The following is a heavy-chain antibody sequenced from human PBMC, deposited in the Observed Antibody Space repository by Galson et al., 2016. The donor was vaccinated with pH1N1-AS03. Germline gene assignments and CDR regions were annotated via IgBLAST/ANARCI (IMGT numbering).Heavy chain of an antibody. CDR3: ARTFPGRVVVVAAAMQEGPDY. V-gene: IGHV3-21*03. CDR2: ISRSSTYI. CDR1: GFTFSGYS. J-gene: IGHJ4*02. D-gene: IGHD2-2*01. Sequence: SLRLSCAASGFTFSGYSMNWFRQAPGMGLEWVSSISRSSTYIYYADSVKGRFTISRDNAKNSLFLQMHSLRAEDTAVYYCARTFPGRVVVVAAAMQEGPDYWGQGTLVTVSS.